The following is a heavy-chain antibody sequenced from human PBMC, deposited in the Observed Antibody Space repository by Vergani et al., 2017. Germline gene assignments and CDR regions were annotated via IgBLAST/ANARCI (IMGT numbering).Heavy chain of an antibody. CDR1: GGSISSYY. CDR2: IYYSGST. CDR3: ARNPYCGGDCYSDAFDI. Sequence: QVQLQESGPGLVTPSETLSLTCTVSGGSISSYYWSWIRQPPGKGLEWIGYIYYSGSTNSNPSLKSRVTISVDTSKNQFSLKLSSVTAADTAVYYCARNPYCGGDCYSDAFDIWGQGTMVTVSS. V-gene: IGHV4-59*01. J-gene: IGHJ3*02. D-gene: IGHD2-21*02.